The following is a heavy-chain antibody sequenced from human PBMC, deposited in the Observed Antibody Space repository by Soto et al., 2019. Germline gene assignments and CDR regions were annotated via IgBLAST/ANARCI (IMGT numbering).Heavy chain of an antibody. D-gene: IGHD3-9*01. CDR2: IDPRDSYT. CDR3: ARHAYDVLTGYYFWFDP. V-gene: IGHV5-10-1*01. Sequence: GESLKISCKTSGHSFTSYWISWVRQMPGKGLEWMGRIDPRDSYTNYSPSFQGHVTMSVDKSISTAYLQWSSLKASDTAMYYCARHAYDVLTGYYFWFDPWGQGTLVTVS. J-gene: IGHJ5*02. CDR1: GHSFTSYW.